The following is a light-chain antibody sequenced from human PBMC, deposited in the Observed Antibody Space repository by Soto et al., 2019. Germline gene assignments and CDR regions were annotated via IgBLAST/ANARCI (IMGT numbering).Light chain of an antibody. CDR3: QYYNSYPHT. Sequence: DIQLTQSPSFLSASVGDRVTITCRASQDISTYLAWYQQTPGRAPKVLVYAASTLQSGVPSRFSGSGSGTKFTLTISSLQPEDFATYYRQYYNSYPHTFGQGTKLEI. V-gene: IGKV1-9*01. J-gene: IGKJ2*01. CDR2: AAS. CDR1: QDISTY.